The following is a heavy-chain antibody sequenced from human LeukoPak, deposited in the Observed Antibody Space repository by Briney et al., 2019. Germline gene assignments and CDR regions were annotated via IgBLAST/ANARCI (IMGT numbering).Heavy chain of an antibody. V-gene: IGHV3-66*01. CDR2: IYSGGNT. CDR3: ASCFTDGDCEY. Sequence: QTGGSLRLSCAASGFTVGSYYMSWVRQAPGKGPEWVSVIYSGGNTYYADFVKGRFTISRDNSKNTVYLQMNSLRAEDTAVYYCASCFTDGDCEYWGQGTLVTVST. J-gene: IGHJ4*02. D-gene: IGHD4-17*01. CDR1: GFTVGSYY.